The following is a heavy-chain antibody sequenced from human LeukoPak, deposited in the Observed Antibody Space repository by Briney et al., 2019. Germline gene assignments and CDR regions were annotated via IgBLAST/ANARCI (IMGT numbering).Heavy chain of an antibody. J-gene: IGHJ4*02. CDR1: GFTFSSYS. V-gene: IGHV3-48*02. CDR2: ISSSSSTI. CDR3: ARETAAGIGYDY. Sequence: GGSLRLSCAASGFTFSSYSMNWVRQAPRTGLEWVSYISSSSSTIYYADPARSRFAISRDNATNSLYLEMTSMRDADTPVYYCARETAAGIGYDYWGQGTLVTVSS. D-gene: IGHD6-13*01.